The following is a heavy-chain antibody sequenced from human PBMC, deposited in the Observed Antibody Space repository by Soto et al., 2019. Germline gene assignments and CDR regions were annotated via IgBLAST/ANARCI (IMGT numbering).Heavy chain of an antibody. Sequence: EVQLLESGGGLVQPGGSLRLSCVASGFTFSTYSMNWVRQAPGKGLEWVSVISAGGYTYYADSVKGRFTICRDNSKNTLYVQMHSLRAEDTAVYYCAKGVGGGDSVYFDYWGQGTVVTVSS. CDR1: GFTFSTYS. D-gene: IGHD2-21*02. V-gene: IGHV3-23*01. CDR3: AKGVGGGDSVYFDY. J-gene: IGHJ4*02. CDR2: ISAGGYT.